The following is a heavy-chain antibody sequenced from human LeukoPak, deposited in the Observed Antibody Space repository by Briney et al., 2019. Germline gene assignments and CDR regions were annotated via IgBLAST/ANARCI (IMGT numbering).Heavy chain of an antibody. Sequence: GGSLRLSCAASGFTFSSYEMNWVRQAPGKGLEWVSYISGSGSTIYYADSVKGRFTISRDNSKNTLYLQMNSLRAEDTAVYYCAKEARSSSWYPAYFDYWGQGTLVTVSS. CDR3: AKEARSSSWYPAYFDY. J-gene: IGHJ4*02. V-gene: IGHV3-48*03. CDR2: ISGSGSTI. CDR1: GFTFSSYE. D-gene: IGHD6-13*01.